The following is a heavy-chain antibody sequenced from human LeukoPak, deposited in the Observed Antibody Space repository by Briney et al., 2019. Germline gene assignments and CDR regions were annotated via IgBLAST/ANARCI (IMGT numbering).Heavy chain of an antibody. Sequence: ASVKVSCKASGYTFTGYYMHWVRQAPGQGLEWMGWINPNSGGTNYAQKFQGRVTMTRDTSISTAYTELSRLRSDDTAVYYCARAHDYINYYYYYMDVWGKGTTVTVSS. CDR2: INPNSGGT. V-gene: IGHV1-2*02. D-gene: IGHD4/OR15-4a*01. J-gene: IGHJ6*03. CDR3: ARAHDYINYYYYYMDV. CDR1: GYTFTGYY.